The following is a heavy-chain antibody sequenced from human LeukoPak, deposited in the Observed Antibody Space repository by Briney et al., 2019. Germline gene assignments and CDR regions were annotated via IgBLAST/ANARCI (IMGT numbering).Heavy chain of an antibody. J-gene: IGHJ4*02. V-gene: IGHV3-21*06. CDR3: ARELISSSSVLLPDY. CDR1: GFTFSTYS. CDR2: ISSSNNYI. Sequence: GGSLRLSCAAPGFTFSTYSMNWVRQAPGKGLEWVSSISSSNNYIFYADSVKGRFTISRDNAKNSLYLQMNSLRAEDTAVYYCARELISSSSVLLPDYWGQGTLVTVSS. D-gene: IGHD6-6*01.